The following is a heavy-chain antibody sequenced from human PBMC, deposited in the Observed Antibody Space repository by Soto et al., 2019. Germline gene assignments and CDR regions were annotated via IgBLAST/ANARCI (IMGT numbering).Heavy chain of an antibody. CDR2: INHSGST. CDR3: ARSRVVVPAATDY. D-gene: IGHD2-2*01. CDR1: GGSFSGYY. V-gene: IGHV4-34*01. J-gene: IGHJ4*02. Sequence: ETLSLTCAVYGGSFSGYYWSWIRQPPGKGLEWIGEINHSGSTNYNPSLKSRVTISVDTSKNQFSLKLSSVTAADTAVYYCARSRVVVPAATDYWGQGTLVTVSS.